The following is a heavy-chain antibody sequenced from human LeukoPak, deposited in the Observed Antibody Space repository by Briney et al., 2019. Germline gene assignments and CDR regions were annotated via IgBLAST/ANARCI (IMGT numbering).Heavy chain of an antibody. CDR2: ISGSGGST. CDR1: GFTFSSHA. CDR3: AKDRNWNDGLLDY. D-gene: IGHD1-1*01. J-gene: IGHJ4*02. Sequence: GGSLRLSCAASGFTFSSHAMSWVRQAPGKGLEWVSAISGSGGSTYYADSVKGRFTISRDNSKNTLYLQMNSLRAEDTAVYYCAKDRNWNDGLLDYWGQGTLVTVSS. V-gene: IGHV3-23*01.